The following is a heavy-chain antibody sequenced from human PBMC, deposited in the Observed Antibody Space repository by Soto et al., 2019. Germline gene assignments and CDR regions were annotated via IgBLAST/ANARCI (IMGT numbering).Heavy chain of an antibody. Sequence: GGSLRLSCAASGFTFSSYAMSWVRQAPGKGLEWVSAISGSGGSTYYADSVKGRFTISRDNSKNTLYLQMNSLRAEDTAVYYCAKDLAEIVVVTLGAFDIWGQGTMVSVSS. CDR2: ISGSGGST. CDR1: GFTFSSYA. J-gene: IGHJ3*02. D-gene: IGHD2-21*02. V-gene: IGHV3-23*01. CDR3: AKDLAEIVVVTLGAFDI.